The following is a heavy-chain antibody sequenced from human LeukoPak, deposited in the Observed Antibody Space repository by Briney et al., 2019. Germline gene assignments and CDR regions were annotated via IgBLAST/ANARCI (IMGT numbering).Heavy chain of an antibody. J-gene: IGHJ4*02. CDR3: ARGRYYYDSSGYYAPGY. Sequence: GASVKVSCKASGYTFTSYDINWVRQATGQGLEWMGWTNPNSGNTGYAQKFQGRVTMTRNTSISTAYMELSSLRSEDTAVYYCARGRYYYDSSGYYAPGYWGQGTLVTVSS. V-gene: IGHV1-8*01. CDR2: TNPNSGNT. D-gene: IGHD3-22*01. CDR1: GYTFTSYD.